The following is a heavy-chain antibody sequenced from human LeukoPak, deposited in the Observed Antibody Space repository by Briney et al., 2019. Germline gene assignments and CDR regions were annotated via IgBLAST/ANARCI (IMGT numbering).Heavy chain of an antibody. V-gene: IGHV3-21*01. D-gene: IGHD5-12*01. Sequence: PGGSLRLSCAASGFSFAGYGMNWVRQAPVKGLEWVSSISTSSSYIYYADSVKGRFTISRDNAKNSLYLQMNSLRAEDTAVYYCARVSGYSGTIRGYFDYWGQGTLVTVSS. CDR3: ARVSGYSGTIRGYFDY. CDR2: ISTSSSYI. J-gene: IGHJ4*02. CDR1: GFSFAGYG.